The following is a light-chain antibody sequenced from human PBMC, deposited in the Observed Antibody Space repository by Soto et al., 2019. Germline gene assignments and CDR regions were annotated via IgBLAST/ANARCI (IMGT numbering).Light chain of an antibody. CDR1: QGIRNF. Sequence: DIQMTQSPTSLSASVGDRVTITCRASQGIRNFVAWYQQKPGQAPKLLIYASSTLPSGVPSRFSGSGSGTDITLTINRLQHEDVASYSCQNNGSAPVFGPGTKVEIK. J-gene: IGKJ3*01. CDR3: QNNGSAPV. V-gene: IGKV1-27*01. CDR2: ASS.